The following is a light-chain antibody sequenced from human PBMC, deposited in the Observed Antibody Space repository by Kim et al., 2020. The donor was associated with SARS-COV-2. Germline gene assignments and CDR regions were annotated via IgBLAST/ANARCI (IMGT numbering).Light chain of an antibody. CDR2: EDN. V-gene: IGLV6-57*01. CDR3: QSYDSSNHVV. CDR1: SGSIASNY. J-gene: IGLJ2*01. Sequence: KTVTISCTRSSGSIASNYVQWYQQRPGSSPTTVIYEDNQRPSGVPVRFSGSIDSSSNSASLTISGLKTEDEADYYCQSYDSSNHVVFGGGTKLTVL.